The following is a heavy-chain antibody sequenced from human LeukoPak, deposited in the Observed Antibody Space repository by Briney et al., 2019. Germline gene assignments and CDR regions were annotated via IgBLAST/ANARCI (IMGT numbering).Heavy chain of an antibody. CDR2: INPDTGRT. Sequence: ASVKDSCVAPGYTVTGYYMHWVRPAPGQGLEWMGWINPDTGRTNYTQKFHGRVIMTRDTSITTAFMELTRLTSDDTAVYSCARGTYYDSSAYSGVRLFDYWGQGTLVSVSS. J-gene: IGHJ4*02. D-gene: IGHD3-22*01. V-gene: IGHV1-2*02. CDR3: ARGTYYDSSAYSGVRLFDY. CDR1: GYTVTGYY.